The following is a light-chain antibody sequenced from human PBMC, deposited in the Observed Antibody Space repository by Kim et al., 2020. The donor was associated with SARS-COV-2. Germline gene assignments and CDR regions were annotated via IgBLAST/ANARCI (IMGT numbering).Light chain of an antibody. CDR1: TGGVTSGYY. Sequence: PGGSVTITCASNTGGVTSGYYPNWFQQKPGKAPRALIYSTSKRHSWAPARFSGCLLGGKAALTLSGVQPEDEAEYCCLLYYGGVELVGGGTQLTGL. CDR3: LLYYGGVEL. V-gene: IGLV7-43*01. J-gene: IGLJ2*01. CDR2: STS.